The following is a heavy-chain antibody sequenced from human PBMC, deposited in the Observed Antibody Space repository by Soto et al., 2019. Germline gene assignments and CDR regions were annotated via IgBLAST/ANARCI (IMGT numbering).Heavy chain of an antibody. Sequence: QVQLQQWGAGLLKPSETLSLTFAVYGGSFRGYYWSWIRQPPGKGLEWIGEINHSGSTNYNPSLMSRVTISVVTFMHQFSLKLSSVISAETGVYYCARCLVIRSPRLETIEYLGQGTLGTVSS. V-gene: IGHV4-34*01. D-gene: IGHD3-9*01. CDR1: GGSFRGYY. CDR3: ARCLVIRSPRLETIEY. CDR2: INHSGST. J-gene: IGHJ4*02.